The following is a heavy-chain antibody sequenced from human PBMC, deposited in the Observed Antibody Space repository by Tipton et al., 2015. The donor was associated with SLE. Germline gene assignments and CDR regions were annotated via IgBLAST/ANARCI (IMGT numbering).Heavy chain of an antibody. CDR3: ARGRGAIFGVVTPWFDP. D-gene: IGHD3-3*01. Sequence: TLSLTCTVSGGSISSSGYYWGWIRQPPGKGLEWIGSIYYSGSTYYNPSLKSRVTISVDTSKNQFSLKLSSVTAADTAVYYCARGRGAIFGVVTPWFDPWGQGTLVTVSS. J-gene: IGHJ5*02. CDR2: IYYSGST. CDR1: GGSISSSGYY. V-gene: IGHV4-39*07.